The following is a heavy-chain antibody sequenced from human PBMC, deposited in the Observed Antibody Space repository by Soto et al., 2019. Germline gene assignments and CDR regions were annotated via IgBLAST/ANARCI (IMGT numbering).Heavy chain of an antibody. J-gene: IGHJ6*02. CDR1: GFDFSDHY. CDR2: IRNKPNSYTT. V-gene: IGHV3-72*01. CDR3: ARDSSTRYYYYGLDV. D-gene: IGHD5-12*01. Sequence: EVQLVESGGGLVQPGGSLRLSCAASGFDFSDHYMGWVRQAPGKGLEWVGRIRNKPNSYTTGYAASVQGRFTISRDDSKNSLYLQMNSLKIDDTAVYYCARDSSTRYYYYGLDVWGQGTTVTVSS.